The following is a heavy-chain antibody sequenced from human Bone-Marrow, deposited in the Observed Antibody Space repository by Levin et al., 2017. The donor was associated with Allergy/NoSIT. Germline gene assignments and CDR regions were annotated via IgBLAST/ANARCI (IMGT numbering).Heavy chain of an antibody. J-gene: IGHJ3*02. CDR3: ARDVIARGAFDI. D-gene: IGHD2-21*01. V-gene: IGHV3-7*01. CDR1: GFPFSNYW. CDR2: IRQDANDM. Sequence: LSLTCEASGFPFSNYWMNWVRQAPGKGPEWLANIRQDANDMYYVDSVKGRFTISRDNAKNSLYLQLTSLRPEDTAVYYCARDVIARGAFDIWGQGTMVTVSS.